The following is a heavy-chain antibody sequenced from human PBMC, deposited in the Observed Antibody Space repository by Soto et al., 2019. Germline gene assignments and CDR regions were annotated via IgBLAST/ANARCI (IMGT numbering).Heavy chain of an antibody. D-gene: IGHD2-2*02. J-gene: IGHJ4*02. CDR1: GFTFSSYE. V-gene: IGHV3-48*03. Sequence: GGSLRLSCAASGFTFSSYEMNWVRQAPGKGLEWVSYISSSGSTIYYADSVKGRFTISRDNAKNSLYLQMNSLRAEDTAVYYCARVGPDCSSTSCYIDYWGQGTLVTVSS. CDR2: ISSSGSTI. CDR3: ARVGPDCSSTSCYIDY.